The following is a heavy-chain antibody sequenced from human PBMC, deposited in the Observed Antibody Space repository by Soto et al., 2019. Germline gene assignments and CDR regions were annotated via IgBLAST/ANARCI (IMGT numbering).Heavy chain of an antibody. D-gene: IGHD3-10*01. CDR1: GGSISSSNW. CDR3: AGYIRYGSGGPEYYYGMDV. Sequence: SETLSLTCAVSGGSISSSNWWRWVRQPPGKGLEWIGEIYHSGSTNYNPSLKSQVTISVDKSKNQFSLKLSSVTAAETAVYYCAGYIRYGSGGPEYYYGMDVWGQGTTVTVSS. CDR2: IYHSGST. V-gene: IGHV4-4*02. J-gene: IGHJ6*02.